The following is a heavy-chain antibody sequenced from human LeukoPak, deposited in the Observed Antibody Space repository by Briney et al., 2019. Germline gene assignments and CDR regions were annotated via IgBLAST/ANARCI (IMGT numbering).Heavy chain of an antibody. Sequence: GGSLRLSCAASGFTFDDYAMHWVRQAPGKGLEWVSGFSWNSGSIGYADSVKGRFTISRDNAKNSLYLQMNSLRAEDTALYYCAAAAQLPRYDYWGQGTLVTVSS. CDR1: GFTFDDYA. D-gene: IGHD2-2*01. CDR2: FSWNSGSI. V-gene: IGHV3-9*01. J-gene: IGHJ4*02. CDR3: AAAAQLPRYDY.